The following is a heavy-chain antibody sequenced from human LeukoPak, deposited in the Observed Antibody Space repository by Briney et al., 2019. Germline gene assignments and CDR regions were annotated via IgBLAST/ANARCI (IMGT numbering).Heavy chain of an antibody. CDR3: ARLPIRHTIFGVVIIGGFDY. D-gene: IGHD3-3*01. CDR2: INHSGST. J-gene: IGHJ4*02. CDR1: GGSFSGYY. Sequence: PSETLSLTCAVYGGSFSGYYWSWIRQPPGKGLEWIGEINHSGSTNYNPSLKSRVTTSVDTSKNQFSLKLSSVTAADTAVYYCARLPIRHTIFGVVIIGGFDYWGQGTLVTVSS. V-gene: IGHV4-34*01.